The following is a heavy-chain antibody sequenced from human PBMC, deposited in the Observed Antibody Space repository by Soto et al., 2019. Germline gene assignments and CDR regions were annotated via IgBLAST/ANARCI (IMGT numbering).Heavy chain of an antibody. J-gene: IGHJ6*02. CDR1: GYNFTNYW. CDR2: IYPGDSDT. D-gene: IGHD4-17*01. CDR3: TRSNGDYPLGSNGMDV. Sequence: GESLKNSCKGSGYNFTNYWVGWVRQKPGKGLEWMGIIYPGDSDTRYSPSFQGQVTISADKSISTAYLQWSRLKASDTAKYYCTRSNGDYPLGSNGMDVWGQGTTVTVSS. V-gene: IGHV5-51*01.